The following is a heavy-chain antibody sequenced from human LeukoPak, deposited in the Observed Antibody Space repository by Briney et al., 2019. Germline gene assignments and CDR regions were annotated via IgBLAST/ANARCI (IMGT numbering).Heavy chain of an antibody. D-gene: IGHD4-17*01. CDR3: ARDYGDYIRDAFDI. CDR1: GFTFSSYG. Sequence: GRSLRLSCAASGFTFSSYGMHWVRQAPGKGLEWVAVIWYDGSNKYYADSVKGRFTISRDNSKNTLYLQMNSLRAEDTAVYYCARDYGDYIRDAFDIWGQGTMVTVSS. V-gene: IGHV3-33*01. CDR2: IWYDGSNK. J-gene: IGHJ3*02.